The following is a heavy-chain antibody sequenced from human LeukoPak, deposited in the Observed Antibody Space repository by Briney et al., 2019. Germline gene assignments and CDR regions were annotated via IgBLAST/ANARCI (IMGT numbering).Heavy chain of an antibody. V-gene: IGHV4-59*01. D-gene: IGHD3-10*01. CDR3: ARGGIGELLENNFDY. CDR1: GGSISSYY. CDR2: IYYSGST. J-gene: IGHJ4*02. Sequence: SETLSLTCTVSGGSISSYYWNWIRQPPGKGLEWIGYIYYSGSTNYNPSRKSRVTISLDTSKNQFSLEVNSVTAADTAVYYCARGGIGELLENNFDYWGQGTLVSVSS.